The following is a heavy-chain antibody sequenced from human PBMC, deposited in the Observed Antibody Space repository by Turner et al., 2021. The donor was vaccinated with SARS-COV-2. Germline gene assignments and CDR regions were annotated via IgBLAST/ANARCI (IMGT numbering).Heavy chain of an antibody. CDR1: GLTFSSYA. J-gene: IGHJ4*02. Sequence: EVQLLESGGGLVQPGGSLRPSCAASGLTFSSYAMSWVRQARGKGLEWVSAISGSGGDTYYADSVKGRFTISRDNSKNTLYLQMNSLRADDTAVYYCAKGVRGAMIVVVIPYFDYWGQGTLVTVSS. CDR2: ISGSGGDT. D-gene: IGHD3-22*01. CDR3: AKGVRGAMIVVVIPYFDY. V-gene: IGHV3-23*01.